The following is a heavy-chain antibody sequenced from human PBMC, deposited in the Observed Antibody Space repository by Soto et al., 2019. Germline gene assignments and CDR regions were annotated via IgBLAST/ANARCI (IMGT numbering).Heavy chain of an antibody. Sequence: ASVKVSCKASGYTFTSYAMHWVRQAPGQRLEWMGWINAGNGNTKYSQKFQGRVTITRDTSASTAYMELSSLRSEDAAVYYCARGLGLYYFDYWGQGTLVTVSS. V-gene: IGHV1-3*01. CDR2: INAGNGNT. CDR3: ARGLGLYYFDY. D-gene: IGHD1-26*01. CDR1: GYTFTSYA. J-gene: IGHJ4*02.